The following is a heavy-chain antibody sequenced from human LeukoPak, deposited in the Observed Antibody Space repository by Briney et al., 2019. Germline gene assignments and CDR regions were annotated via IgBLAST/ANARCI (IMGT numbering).Heavy chain of an antibody. CDR1: GFTFSSYA. D-gene: IGHD1-20*01. V-gene: IGHV3-30-3*01. Sequence: PGGSLRLSCAASGFTFSSYAIHCVRHAPGKGLEWVAVISCEGSNKCYADSVKGRFTISRANSKNTLYLQKNSLRAEDTAVYYCARDRITEGHYYYYYGMDVWGQGTTVTVSS. CDR2: ISCEGSNK. J-gene: IGHJ6*02. CDR3: ARDRITEGHYYYYYGMDV.